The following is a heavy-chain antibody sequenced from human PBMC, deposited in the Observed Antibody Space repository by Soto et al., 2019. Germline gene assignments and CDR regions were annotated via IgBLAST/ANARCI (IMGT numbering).Heavy chain of an antibody. D-gene: IGHD1-26*01. CDR3: AVQTIGGTFPIHS. Sequence: SETLSLTCAVSGDSITSGHWWTWVRRPPGKGLEWIGEIYQSGTTNYSPSLRSRVTLTLDKSKNEFSLNLTSVTAADTALYYCAVQTIGGTFPIHSWGQGALVTVSS. V-gene: IGHV4-4*02. J-gene: IGHJ4*02. CDR1: GDSITSGHW. CDR2: IYQSGTT.